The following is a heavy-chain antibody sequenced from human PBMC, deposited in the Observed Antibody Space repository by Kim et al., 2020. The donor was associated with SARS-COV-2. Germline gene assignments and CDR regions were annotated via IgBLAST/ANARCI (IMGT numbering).Heavy chain of an antibody. J-gene: IGHJ5*02. D-gene: IGHD3-22*01. CDR1: GFSLSPSGMC. Sequence: SGPTLVKPTQTLTLTCTFSGFSLSPSGMCVSWIRQPPGKALEWLARIDWDDDKYYSTSLKTRLTISKDTSKNQVVLTMTNMDPVDTATYYCARIPDYYDSSGAWGQGTLVTVSS. CDR2: IDWDDDK. V-gene: IGHV2-70*11. CDR3: ARIPDYYDSSGA.